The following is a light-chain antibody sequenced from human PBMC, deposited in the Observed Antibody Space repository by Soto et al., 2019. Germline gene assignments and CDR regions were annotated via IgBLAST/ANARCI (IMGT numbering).Light chain of an antibody. V-gene: IGKV3-11*01. CDR2: DAS. Sequence: EVVLTQSPATLSLSPGERATLSCRASQSVSSYLAWYQQKPGQAPRLLIYDASNRATGIPARFSGSGSGTDFTLTISSLEPEDFAVYYCQQSYSMPITFGQGTRLEIK. CDR3: QQSYSMPIT. J-gene: IGKJ5*01. CDR1: QSVSSY.